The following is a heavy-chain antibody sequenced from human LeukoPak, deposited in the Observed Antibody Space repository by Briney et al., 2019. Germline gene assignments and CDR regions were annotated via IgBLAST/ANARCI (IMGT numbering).Heavy chain of an antibody. V-gene: IGHV3-53*01. J-gene: IGHJ4*02. CDR3: ASLSLGHY. D-gene: IGHD6-6*01. CDR1: GFTFSDFY. Sequence: GGSLRLSCAASGFTFSDFYMSWVRQAPGKGLEWVSVIYSGGSTYYADSVKGRFTISRDTSKNTLSLQMNSLRAEDTAVYYCASLSLGHYWGQGTLVTVSS. CDR2: IYSGGST.